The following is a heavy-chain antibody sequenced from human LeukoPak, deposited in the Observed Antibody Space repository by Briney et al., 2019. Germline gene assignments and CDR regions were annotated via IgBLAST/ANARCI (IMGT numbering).Heavy chain of an antibody. CDR1: GFTVSSNY. CDR3: ARARGYSGYESKWYYYGMDV. Sequence: PGGSLRLSCAAFGFTVSSNYMSWVRQAPGKGLEWVSVIYSGGSTYYADSVKGRFTSSRDNSKNTLYVQMNSLRAEDTAVYYCARARGYSGYESKWYYYGMDVWGQGTTVTVSS. D-gene: IGHD5-12*01. CDR2: IYSGGST. J-gene: IGHJ6*02. V-gene: IGHV3-53*01.